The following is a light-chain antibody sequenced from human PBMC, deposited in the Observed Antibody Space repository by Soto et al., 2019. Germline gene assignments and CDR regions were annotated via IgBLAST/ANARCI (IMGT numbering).Light chain of an antibody. CDR2: GAS. V-gene: IGKV1-39*01. J-gene: IGKJ4*01. CDR1: LRISTY. Sequence: DIQVIQSPSSLSASVGDRVTITCRASLRISTYLNWYQHKPGKGPKLLIYGASSLQSGVPSRFSGSGSGTDFTLTISSLHPEDSATYYCQQCHSTPLTFGGGTNLEI. CDR3: QQCHSTPLT.